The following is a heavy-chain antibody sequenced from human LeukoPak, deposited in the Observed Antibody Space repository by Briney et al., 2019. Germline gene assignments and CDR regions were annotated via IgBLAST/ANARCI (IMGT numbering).Heavy chain of an antibody. CDR1: GYSISSGYY. CDR2: INHSGST. D-gene: IGHD3-9*01. J-gene: IGHJ4*02. CDR3: ARTNRLRYFDWLSKNLYYFDY. V-gene: IGHV4-38-2*02. Sequence: SETLSLTCTVSGYSISSGYYWGWIRQPPGKGLEWIGEINHSGSTNYNPSLKSRVTISVDTSKNQFSLKLSSVTAADTAVYYCARTNRLRYFDWLSKNLYYFDYWGQGTLVTVSS.